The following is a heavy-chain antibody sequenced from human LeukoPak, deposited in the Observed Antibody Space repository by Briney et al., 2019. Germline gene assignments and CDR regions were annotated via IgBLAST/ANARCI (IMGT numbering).Heavy chain of an antibody. CDR3: AELGITMIGGV. J-gene: IGHJ6*04. V-gene: IGHV3-20*04. CDR2: ISWNGGST. CDR1: GFTFDDYA. D-gene: IGHD3-10*02. Sequence: PGGSLRLSCAASGFTFDDYAMHWVRQVPGKGLEWVSSISWNGGSTGYADSVKGRFTISRDNAKNPLYLQMNSLRAEDTAVYYCAELGITMIGGVWGKGTTVTISS.